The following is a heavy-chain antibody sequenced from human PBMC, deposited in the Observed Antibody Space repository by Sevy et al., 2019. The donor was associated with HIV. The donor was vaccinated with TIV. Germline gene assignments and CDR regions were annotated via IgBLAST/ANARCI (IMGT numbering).Heavy chain of an antibody. V-gene: IGHV3-48*01. CDR2: ISSSSSTI. CDR3: AREGEVGWSGYFWQYYFDY. CDR1: GFTFSSYS. D-gene: IGHD3-3*01. J-gene: IGHJ4*02. Sequence: GGSLRLSCAASGFTFSSYSMNWVRQAPGKGLEWVSYISSSSSTIYYADSVKGRFTISRDNAKNSLYLQMNSLRAEDTAVYYCAREGEVGWSGYFWQYYFDYWGQGTLVTVFS.